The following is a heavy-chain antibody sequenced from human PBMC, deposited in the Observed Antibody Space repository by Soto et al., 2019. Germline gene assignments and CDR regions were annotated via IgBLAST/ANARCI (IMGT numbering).Heavy chain of an antibody. CDR2: IYHSGST. V-gene: IGHV4-4*07. CDR3: ARFGGSWYIDY. Sequence: SETLSLTCTVSGGSISSFYWSWIRQPAGKGLEWIGRIYHSGSTNYNPSLKSRVTISVDKSKNQFSLKLSSVTAADTAVYYCARFGGSWYIDYWGQGTLVTVSS. D-gene: IGHD6-13*01. J-gene: IGHJ4*02. CDR1: GGSISSFY.